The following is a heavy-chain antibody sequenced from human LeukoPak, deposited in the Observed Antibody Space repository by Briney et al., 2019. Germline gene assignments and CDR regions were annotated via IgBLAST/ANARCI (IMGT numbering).Heavy chain of an antibody. J-gene: IGHJ6*03. CDR1: GFTFSDYA. D-gene: IGHD2-2*01. CDR3: ARHRLLDWYYYYMDV. CDR2: ISYDGSNK. Sequence: GGSLRLSCAASGFTFSDYAMHWVRQAPGKGLEWVAVISYDGSNKYYADSVKGRFTISRDNAKNSLYLQMNSLRAEDTALYYCARHRLLDWYYYYMDVWGKGTTVTVSS. V-gene: IGHV3-30*04.